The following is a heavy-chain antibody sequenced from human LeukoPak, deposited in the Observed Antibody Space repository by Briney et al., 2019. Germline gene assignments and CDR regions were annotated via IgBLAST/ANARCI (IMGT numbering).Heavy chain of an antibody. J-gene: IGHJ4*02. CDR1: GYTFTSYG. V-gene: IGHV1-18*01. CDR2: ISAYNGNT. Sequence: ASVKVSCKASGYTFTSYGISWVRQAPGQGLEWMGWISAYNGNTNYAQKFQGRVTITADESTSTAYMELSSLRSEDTAVYYCAGRKRDYFDYWGQGTLVTVSS. D-gene: IGHD1-14*01. CDR3: AGRKRDYFDY.